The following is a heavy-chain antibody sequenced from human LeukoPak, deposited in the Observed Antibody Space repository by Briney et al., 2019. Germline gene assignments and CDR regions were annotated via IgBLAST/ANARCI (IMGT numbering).Heavy chain of an antibody. CDR3: ARGLTGRYILTGYYNDY. V-gene: IGHV3-11*01. CDR1: GFTFSGYY. J-gene: IGHJ4*02. D-gene: IGHD3-9*01. CDR2: ISGSGTSI. Sequence: GGSLRLSCAASGFTFSGYYMSWIRQAPGKGLEWVSYISGSGTSIYYADSVKGRFALSRDNAKNSLYLQMNSLRAEDTAVYYCARGLTGRYILTGYYNDYWGQGTLVTVSS.